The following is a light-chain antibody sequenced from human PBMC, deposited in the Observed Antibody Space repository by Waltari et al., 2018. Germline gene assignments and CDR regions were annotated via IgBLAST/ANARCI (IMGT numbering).Light chain of an antibody. Sequence: QSALTQPASVSGSPGQSITISCTGTSSDVGGYNYVSWYQQHPGKAPKLMIYDVSNRPLGVSNRFSGSKSGNTASLTISGLQAEDEADYYCSSYISSNTLELFGGGTSLTVL. CDR3: SSYISSNTLEL. J-gene: IGLJ2*01. V-gene: IGLV2-14*03. CDR1: SSDVGGYNY. CDR2: DVS.